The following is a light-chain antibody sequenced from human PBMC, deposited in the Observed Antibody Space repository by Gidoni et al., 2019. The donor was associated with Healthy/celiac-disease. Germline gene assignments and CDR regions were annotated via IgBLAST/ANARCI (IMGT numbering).Light chain of an antibody. V-gene: IGKV1-33*01. J-gene: IGKJ2*01. CDR3: QQYDNLPPYT. CDR1: QDISNY. CDR2: DAA. Sequence: DIQMTQSPSSLSASVGDSVTLTCQASQDISNYLNSYQQKPGKAPKLLIYDAANLETGVPSRFSGSGSGTDFTFTISSLQPEDISTYYCQQYDNLPPYTFGQGTKLEIK.